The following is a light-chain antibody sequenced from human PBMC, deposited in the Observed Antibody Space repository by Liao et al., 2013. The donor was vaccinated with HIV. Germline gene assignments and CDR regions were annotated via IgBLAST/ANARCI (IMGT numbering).Light chain of an antibody. V-gene: IGLV3-1*01. CDR1: KLGDRY. J-gene: IGLJ2*01. CDR3: QAWDRNTAI. Sequence: SYVLTQPPSVSVSPGQTATITCSGDKLGDRYACWYQQKTGQSPVLVIYQDNKRPSGIPERFSGSNSGNTATLTISGTQAMDEADYYCQAWDRNTAIFGGGTKLTVL. CDR2: QDN.